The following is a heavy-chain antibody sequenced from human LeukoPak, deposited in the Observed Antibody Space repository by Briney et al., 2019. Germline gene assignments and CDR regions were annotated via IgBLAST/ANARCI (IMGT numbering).Heavy chain of an antibody. J-gene: IGHJ3*02. Sequence: PGGSLRLSCAASGFTFSTYSMNWVRQAPGKGLEWVSGINWNGGRTGYADSVKGRFTISRDNAKKSLYLQMSSLRAEDTALYYCARKWLSNAFDIWGQGTMVTVSS. CDR2: INWNGGRT. D-gene: IGHD5-12*01. V-gene: IGHV3-20*04. CDR1: GFTFSTYS. CDR3: ARKWLSNAFDI.